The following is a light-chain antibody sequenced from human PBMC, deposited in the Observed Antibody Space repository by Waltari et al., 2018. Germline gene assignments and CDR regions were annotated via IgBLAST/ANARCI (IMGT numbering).Light chain of an antibody. CDR2: SAS. J-gene: IGKJ4*01. Sequence: EVVMTQSPVSLSVSPGDRATLSCRASQSVGSTLAWYQQRPGQAPRRLIYSASTRASGIPARFSGSGSGTDFTLTISILQSEDVGVYYCQQYGNWPRTFGGGTKVEI. CDR3: QQYGNWPRT. V-gene: IGKV3-15*01. CDR1: QSVGST.